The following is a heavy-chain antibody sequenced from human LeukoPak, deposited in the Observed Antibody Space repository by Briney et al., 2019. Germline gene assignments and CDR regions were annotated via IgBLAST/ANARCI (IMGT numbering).Heavy chain of an antibody. V-gene: IGHV3-21*01. CDR2: ISSGSSYM. Sequence: GGSLRLSCAVSGFTFSRYSLNGVREAPGKGLEGVSDISSGSSYMYYADSVKGRFTIYRDNAKNSLYLQMKSLSAEDTDVYYCAGSDTIGYLPREWDYWYFDLWGRGTLVTVSS. CDR1: GFTFSRYS. J-gene: IGHJ2*01. D-gene: IGHD3-22*01. CDR3: AGSDTIGYLPREWDYWYFDL.